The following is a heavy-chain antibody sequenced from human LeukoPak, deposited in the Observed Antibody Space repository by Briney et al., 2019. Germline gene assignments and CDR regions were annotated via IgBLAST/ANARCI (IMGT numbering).Heavy chain of an antibody. CDR3: ASYYTILTGYYTDAFDI. V-gene: IGHV1-2*02. J-gene: IGHJ3*02. D-gene: IGHD3-9*01. CDR2: INPNSGGT. Sequence: ASVKVSCKASGYTFTDYYKHWVRQAPGQGLEWMGWINPNSGGTNYAQKFEGRVTMTRDTSITTAYMELTRLRSDDTAVYYCASYYTILTGYYTDAFDIWGQGTMVTISS. CDR1: GYTFTDYY.